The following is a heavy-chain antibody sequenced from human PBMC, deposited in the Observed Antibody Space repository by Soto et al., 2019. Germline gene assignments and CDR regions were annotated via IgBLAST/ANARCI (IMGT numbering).Heavy chain of an antibody. CDR3: ATAKLLLPWLFDY. CDR1: GSGFGFSNYA. CDR2: ISSNGGST. V-gene: IGHV3-64*04. J-gene: IGHJ4*02. Sequence: GGSLRLSCSVSGSGFGFSNYAMHWVLQAPGKGLEFVSAISSNGGSTYNADSVKGRFIISRDDSKNTLFLQMNSLRAEDTAVYYCATAKLLLPWLFDYWGQGTLVTVSS. D-gene: IGHD2-15*01.